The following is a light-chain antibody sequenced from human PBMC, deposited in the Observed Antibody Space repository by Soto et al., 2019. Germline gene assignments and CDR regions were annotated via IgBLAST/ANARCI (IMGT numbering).Light chain of an antibody. J-gene: IGKJ1*01. CDR1: QSVSNY. CDR3: QQNKDWPGT. V-gene: IGKV3-15*01. Sequence: EMVMTQSPATLSVSPGERVTLSCRASQSVSNYLAWYRQKPGQAPRLLIYDASTRATGIPVRFSGSGSGTEFTLTISSLQSEDFGVYYCQQNKDWPGTFGQGTKVEMK. CDR2: DAS.